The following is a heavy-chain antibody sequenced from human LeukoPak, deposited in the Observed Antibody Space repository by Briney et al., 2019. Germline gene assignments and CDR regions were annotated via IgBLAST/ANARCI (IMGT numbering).Heavy chain of an antibody. CDR2: IIPIFGTA. J-gene: IGHJ4*02. D-gene: IGHD3-22*01. Sequence: ASVKVSCKASGGTFSSYAISWVRQAPGQGLEWMGGIIPIFGTANYAQKFQGRVTTTTDESTSTAYMELSSLRSEDTAVYYCARVLMNYYDSSGYSPRFDYWGQGTLVTVSS. V-gene: IGHV1-69*05. CDR1: GGTFSSYA. CDR3: ARVLMNYYDSSGYSPRFDY.